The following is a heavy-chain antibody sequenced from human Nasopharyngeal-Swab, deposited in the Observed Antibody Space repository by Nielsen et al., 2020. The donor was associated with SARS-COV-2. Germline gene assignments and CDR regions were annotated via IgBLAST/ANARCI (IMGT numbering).Heavy chain of an antibody. CDR3: ARASSSRPFDY. Sequence: GESLKISCAASGFTFSSYAMHWVRQAPGKGLEWVAVISYDGSNKYYADSVKGRFTISRDNSKNTLYLQMNSLRAEDTAVYYCARASSSRPFDYWGQGTLVTVSS. J-gene: IGHJ4*02. D-gene: IGHD6-6*01. CDR1: GFTFSSYA. V-gene: IGHV3-30*04. CDR2: ISYDGSNK.